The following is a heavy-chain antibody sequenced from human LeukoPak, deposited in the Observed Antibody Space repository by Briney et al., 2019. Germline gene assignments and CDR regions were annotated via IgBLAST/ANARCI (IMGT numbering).Heavy chain of an antibody. V-gene: IGHV4-34*01. CDR2: INHSGST. J-gene: IGHJ6*03. CDR3: ARGRKEVLMVYAPYYYYYMDV. CDR1: GGSFSGYY. Sequence: SETLSLTCAVYGGSFSGYYWSWLRQPPGKGLEWIGEINHSGSTNYNPSLKSRVTISVDTSKNQFSLKLSSVTAADTAVYYCARGRKEVLMVYAPYYYYYMDVWGKGTTVTVSS. D-gene: IGHD2-8*01.